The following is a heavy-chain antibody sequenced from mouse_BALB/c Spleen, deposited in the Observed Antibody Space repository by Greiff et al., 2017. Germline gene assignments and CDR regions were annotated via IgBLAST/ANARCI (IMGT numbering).Heavy chain of an antibody. D-gene: IGHD3-1*01. V-gene: IGHV3-2*02. J-gene: IGHJ2*01. CDR1: GYSITSDYA. CDR2: ISYSGST. CDR3: ARGHSTARTLDY. Sequence: ESGPGLVKPSQSLSLTCTVTGYSITSDYAWNWIRQFPGNKLEWMGYISYSGSTSYNPSLKSRISITRDTSKNQFFLQLNSVTTEDTATYYCARGHSTARTLDYWGQGTTLTVSS.